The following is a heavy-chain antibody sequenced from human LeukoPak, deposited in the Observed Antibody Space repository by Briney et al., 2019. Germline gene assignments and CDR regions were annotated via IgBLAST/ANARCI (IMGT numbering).Heavy chain of an antibody. CDR2: ISSSSSYI. CDR3: ARGWYEVVTSPIDY. J-gene: IGHJ4*02. CDR1: GFTFSSYS. V-gene: IGHV3-21*01. D-gene: IGHD4-23*01. Sequence: PGGSLRLSCAASGFTFSSYSMNWVRQAPGKGLEWVSSISSSSSYIYYADSVKGRFTISRDNAKNSLYLQMNSLRAEDTAVYYCARGWYEVVTSPIDYWGQGTLVTVSS.